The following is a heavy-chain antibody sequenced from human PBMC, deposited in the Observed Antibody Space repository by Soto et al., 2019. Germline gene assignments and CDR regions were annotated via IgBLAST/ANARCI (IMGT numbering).Heavy chain of an antibody. D-gene: IGHD6-19*01. Sequence: EVQLLESGGGLVQPGGSLRLSCAASGFTFSSYAMSWVRQAPGKGLEWVSAISGSGGSTYYADSLKGRFTISRDNSKNTLDLQMNSMRAEDTAVYYCAKGGEWVVLKPRIFYYWGQGTLVPVSS. CDR2: ISGSGGST. CDR1: GFTFSSYA. V-gene: IGHV3-23*01. CDR3: AKGGEWVVLKPRIFYY. J-gene: IGHJ4*02.